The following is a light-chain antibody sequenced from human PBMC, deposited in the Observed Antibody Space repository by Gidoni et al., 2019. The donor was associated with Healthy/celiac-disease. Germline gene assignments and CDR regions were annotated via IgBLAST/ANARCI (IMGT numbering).Light chain of an antibody. CDR1: QSLLHSNGYNY. CDR2: LGS. Sequence: DIVMTQSPLSLPVTPREPASISCRSSQSLLHSNGYNYLDWYLQKPGQSPQLLIYLGSNRASGVLSRFSGSGSGTDFTLKISRVEAEDVGVYYCMQALQTPPLYTFGQGTKLEIK. V-gene: IGKV2-28*01. CDR3: MQALQTPPLYT. J-gene: IGKJ2*01.